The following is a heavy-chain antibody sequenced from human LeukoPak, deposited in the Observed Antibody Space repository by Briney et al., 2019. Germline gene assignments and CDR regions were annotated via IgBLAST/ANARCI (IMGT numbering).Heavy chain of an antibody. D-gene: IGHD3-3*01. Sequence: ASVKVSCKASGGTFSSYSISWVRQAPGQGLEWMGGIIPIFGTTNYAQKFQGRVTITTDESTSKAYMELSSLGSEDMAVYYCARGRFLEWLFDRSDAFDIWGQGTMVTVSS. CDR3: ARGRFLEWLFDRSDAFDI. CDR2: IIPIFGTT. J-gene: IGHJ3*02. CDR1: GGTFSSYS. V-gene: IGHV1-69*05.